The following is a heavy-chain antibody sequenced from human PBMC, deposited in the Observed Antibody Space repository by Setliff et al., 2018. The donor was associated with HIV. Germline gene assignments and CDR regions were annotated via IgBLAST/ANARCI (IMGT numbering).Heavy chain of an antibody. CDR2: INPNNGGT. V-gene: IGHV1-2*06. J-gene: IGHJ3*02. CDR3: ARDGYYDSSGYSAFDI. D-gene: IGHD3-22*01. Sequence: ASVKVSCKASGYTFTDYYIHWVRQAPGHGLEWMGRINPNNGGTNYAQKFQGRVTMTRDTSISTAYMELSRLRSDDTSVYYCARDGYYDSSGYSAFDIWGQGTMVTVSS. CDR1: GYTFTDYY.